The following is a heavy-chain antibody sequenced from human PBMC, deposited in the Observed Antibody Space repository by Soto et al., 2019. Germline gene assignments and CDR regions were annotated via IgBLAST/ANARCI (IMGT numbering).Heavy chain of an antibody. V-gene: IGHV1-69*12. D-gene: IGHD1-1*01. CDR3: ARDNDRPQLGGNYYYMLDV. Sequence: QVQLVQSGAEVKKPGSSVKVSCKASGGTFRTSAISWVRQAPGQGLEWVGGIMPVFRRPKYAQNFQVRVTITADESTSTADMELSSLRSDDTAVYYCARDNDRPQLGGNYYYMLDVWGQGTAVTVSS. CDR1: GGTFRTSA. J-gene: IGHJ6*02. CDR2: IMPVFRRP.